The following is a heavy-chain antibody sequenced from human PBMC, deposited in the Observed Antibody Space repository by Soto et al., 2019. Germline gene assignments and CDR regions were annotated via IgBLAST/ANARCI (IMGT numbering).Heavy chain of an antibody. V-gene: IGHV3-74*01. Sequence: GGSLRLSCAASGFSFSSYWMHWVRQVPGKGLVWVARMNEDGGTTDYADSVKGRFTISRDNAKNTLYLQMNSLRVEDTAVYYCASDLSGRADVWGQGTTVTVS. CDR2: MNEDGGTT. CDR1: GFSFSSYW. CDR3: ASDLSGRADV. D-gene: IGHD3-10*01. J-gene: IGHJ6*02.